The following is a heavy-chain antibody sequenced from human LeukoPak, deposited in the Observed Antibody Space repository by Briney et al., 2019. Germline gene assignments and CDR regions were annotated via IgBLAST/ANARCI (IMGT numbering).Heavy chain of an antibody. D-gene: IGHD3-10*01. Sequence: GGSLRLSCAASGFTFSSYGMSWVRQAPGKGLEWVSAISGSGGSTYYADSVKGRFTISRDNSKNTLYLQMNSLRAEYTAVYYCAKDSSITYYYGSGEIDYWGQGTLVTVSS. CDR1: GFTFSSYG. J-gene: IGHJ4*02. CDR3: AKDSSITYYYGSGEIDY. CDR2: ISGSGGST. V-gene: IGHV3-23*01.